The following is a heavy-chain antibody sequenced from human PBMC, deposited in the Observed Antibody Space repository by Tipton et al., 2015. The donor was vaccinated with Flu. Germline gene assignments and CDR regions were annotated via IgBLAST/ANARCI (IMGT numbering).Heavy chain of an antibody. CDR2: IYYSGST. D-gene: IGHD6-13*01. V-gene: IGHV4-39*07. CDR1: GGSISSSSYY. Sequence: TLSLTCTVSGGSISSSSYYWGWIRQPPGKGLEWIGSIYYSGSTYYNPSLKSRVTISVDTSKNQFSLKLSSVTAADTAVYYCARTGYSSSWLYFQHWGQGTLLTVSS. CDR3: ARTGYSSSWLYFQH. J-gene: IGHJ1*01.